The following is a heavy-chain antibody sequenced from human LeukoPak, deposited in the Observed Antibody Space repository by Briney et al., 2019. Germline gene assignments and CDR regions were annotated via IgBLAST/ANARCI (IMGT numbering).Heavy chain of an antibody. CDR3: ARVYAPYSSNHFDY. J-gene: IGHJ4*02. CDR1: GGSISSYY. V-gene: IGHV4-59*01. Sequence: PSKTLSLTCTVSGGSISSYYWSWIRQPPGKGLEWIGYIYYSGSTNYNPSLKSRVTISVDTSKNQFSLKLSSVTAADTAVYYCARVYAPYSSNHFDYWGQGTLVTVSS. D-gene: IGHD6-13*01. CDR2: IYYSGST.